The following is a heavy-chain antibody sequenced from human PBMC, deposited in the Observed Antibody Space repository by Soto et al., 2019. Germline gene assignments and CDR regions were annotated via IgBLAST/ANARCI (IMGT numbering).Heavy chain of an antibody. J-gene: IGHJ4*02. CDR1: GVTFSSYA. V-gene: IGHV3-23*01. Sequence: PGGSLRLSCVASGVTFSSYAMSWVRQTPGKGLGWVSSISDSGGSTYYSDSVKGRFTISRDNSRNTLYLQMNSLRDDDTALYYCAKGSADGIPYYFDFWGQGTLVTVSS. D-gene: IGHD6-13*01. CDR2: ISDSGGST. CDR3: AKGSADGIPYYFDF.